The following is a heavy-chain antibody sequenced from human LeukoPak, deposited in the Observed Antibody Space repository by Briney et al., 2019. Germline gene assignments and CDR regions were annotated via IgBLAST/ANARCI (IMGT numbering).Heavy chain of an antibody. D-gene: IGHD1-7*01. CDR1: GFTFSSYG. V-gene: IGHV3-33*01. Sequence: GGSLRLSCAASGFTFSSYGMHWVRQAPGKGLEWVAVIWYDGSNKYYADSVKGRFTISRDNSKNTLYLQMNSLRAEDTAVYYCAREQSVTGTRETGTFDYWGQGTLVTVSS. J-gene: IGHJ4*02. CDR2: IWYDGSNK. CDR3: AREQSVTGTRETGTFDY.